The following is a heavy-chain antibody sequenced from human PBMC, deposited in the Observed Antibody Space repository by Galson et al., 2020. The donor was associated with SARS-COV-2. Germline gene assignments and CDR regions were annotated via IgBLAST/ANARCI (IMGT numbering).Heavy chain of an antibody. J-gene: IGHJ2*01. CDR2: INHSGST. V-gene: IGHV4-34*01. CDR3: ARGNVVVPAAPGYFDL. CDR1: AGSFSGYY. Sequence: PETLSLTCAVYAGSFSGYYWSWIRQPPGMGLEWIGEINHSGSTNYNPSLKSRVTMSVDTSKNQFSLRLSSVTAADTAVYYCARGNVVVPAAPGYFDLWGRGTRVTVSS. D-gene: IGHD2-15*01.